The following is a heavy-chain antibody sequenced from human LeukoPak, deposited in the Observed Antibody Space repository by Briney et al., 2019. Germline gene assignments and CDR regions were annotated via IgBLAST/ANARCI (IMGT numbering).Heavy chain of an antibody. CDR3: ARFGWPWGSENWFDP. Sequence: SQTLSLTCTVSGGSISSGSYYWSWIRQPAGKGLEWIGRIYTSGSTNYNPSLKSRVTISVDTSKNQFSLKLSSVTAADTAVYYCARFGWPWGSENWFDPWGQGTLVTVSS. J-gene: IGHJ5*02. CDR2: IYTSGST. V-gene: IGHV4-61*02. D-gene: IGHD3-16*01. CDR1: GGSISSGSYY.